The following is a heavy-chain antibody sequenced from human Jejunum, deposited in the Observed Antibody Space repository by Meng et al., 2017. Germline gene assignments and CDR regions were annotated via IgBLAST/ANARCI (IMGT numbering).Heavy chain of an antibody. CDR1: GASIRGSSYY. CDR3: ARGGPLARYFDY. D-gene: IGHD1-1*01. CDR2: LYYGGNT. V-gene: IGHV4-39*07. J-gene: IGHJ4*02. Sequence: GSLRLSCTVSGASIRGSSYYWVWIRQSPGKGLEWIGHLYYGGNTNYNPSLRGRVAMSVDTSKNQFSLNLTSVTAADSAVYYCARGGPLARYFDYWGPGALVTVSS.